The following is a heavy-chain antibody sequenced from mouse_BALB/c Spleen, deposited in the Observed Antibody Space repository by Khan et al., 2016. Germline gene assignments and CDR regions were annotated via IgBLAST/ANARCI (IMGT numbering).Heavy chain of an antibody. J-gene: IGHJ4*01. D-gene: IGHD1-1*01. CDR2: IRYSGST. CDR1: GYSITSDYA. Sequence: EVQLQESGPGLVKPSQSLSLTCTVTGYSITSDYAWNWIRQFPGNRLEWMGYIRYSGSTSYNPSLKSRISITRDTSKNQFFLQLNSVTSEDTATYYCARSDYGEKDAMDYWGQGTSVTVSS. CDR3: ARSDYGEKDAMDY. V-gene: IGHV3-2*02.